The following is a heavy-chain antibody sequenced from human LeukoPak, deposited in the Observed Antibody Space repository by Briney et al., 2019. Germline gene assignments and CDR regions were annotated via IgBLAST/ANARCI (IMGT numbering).Heavy chain of an antibody. Sequence: GGSLRLSCAASGFTFSSYAMSWVRQAPGKGLGWVSAISGSGGSTYYADSVKGRFTISRDNSKNTLYLQMNSLRAEDTAVYYCAKDQVFGWLLRDVDFWGQGALATVSS. J-gene: IGHJ4*02. V-gene: IGHV3-23*01. CDR2: ISGSGGST. CDR3: AKDQVFGWLLRDVDF. CDR1: GFTFSSYA. D-gene: IGHD3-3*01.